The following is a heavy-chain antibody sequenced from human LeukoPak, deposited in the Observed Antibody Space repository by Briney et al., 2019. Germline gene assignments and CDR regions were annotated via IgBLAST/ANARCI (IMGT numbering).Heavy chain of an antibody. J-gene: IGHJ4*02. CDR2: IYPRGSDT. CDR1: GSRFTSYW. Sequence: GESLKISCKSSGSRFTSYWIGWVRQMPGKGLEWMGIIYPRGSDTRYSPSLQGQVTISVDKSISTTSLQWSSLKASDTAIYYCARLTYTGSYLAPFDYWGQGTLVTVSS. V-gene: IGHV5-51*01. CDR3: ARLTYTGSYLAPFDY. D-gene: IGHD1-26*01.